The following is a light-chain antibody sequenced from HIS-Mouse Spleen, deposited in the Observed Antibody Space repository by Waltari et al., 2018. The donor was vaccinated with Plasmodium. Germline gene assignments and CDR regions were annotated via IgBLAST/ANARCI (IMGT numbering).Light chain of an antibody. V-gene: IGKV3-15*01. CDR2: GSS. J-gene: IGKJ3*01. CDR1: QSVSRN. Sequence: EIVMTQSPATLSVYPGERATLSCRASQSVSRNLAWYQQKPGQAPRLIIYGSSTRATGIPARFSGSVSGTEFTLTISSLQSEDFAVYYCQQYNNWSFTFGPGTKVAIK. CDR3: QQYNNWSFT.